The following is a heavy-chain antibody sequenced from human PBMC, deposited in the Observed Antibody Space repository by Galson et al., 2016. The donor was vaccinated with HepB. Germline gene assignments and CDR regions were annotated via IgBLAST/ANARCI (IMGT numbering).Heavy chain of an antibody. J-gene: IGHJ4*02. Sequence: SVKVSCKASGYTFTTYYMHWARQAPGQGLEWMGVINPSGGYTSYAQKFQGRVTMTRDTSTSTVYMDLSSLRSEDTAVYYCARDHNFIRDYYDSSGYYFDSWGQGTLVTVSS. CDR3: ARDHNFIRDYYDSSGYYFDS. CDR1: GYTFTTYY. CDR2: INPSGGYT. V-gene: IGHV1-46*01. D-gene: IGHD3-22*01.